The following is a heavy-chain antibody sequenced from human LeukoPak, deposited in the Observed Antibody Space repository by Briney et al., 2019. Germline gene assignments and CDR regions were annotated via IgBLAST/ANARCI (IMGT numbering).Heavy chain of an antibody. CDR3: ASIAGYGDYGGYNAFDI. D-gene: IGHD4-17*01. V-gene: IGHV4-59*01. J-gene: IGHJ3*02. CDR1: GGSISNNY. CDR2: IYYSGNT. Sequence: SETLSLTCSISGGSISNNYWSWIRQPPGKGLEWIGYIYYSGNTNYNPSLKSRITISIDTSKNQFSLKLSSVTAADTAVYYCASIAGYGDYGGYNAFDIWGQGTMVTVSS.